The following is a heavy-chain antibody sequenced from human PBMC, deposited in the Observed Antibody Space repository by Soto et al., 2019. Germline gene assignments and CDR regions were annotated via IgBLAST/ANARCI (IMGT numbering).Heavy chain of an antibody. CDR3: ARGVHYDSSGYYYFY. Sequence: QVQLVQSGAEVKKPGSSVKVSCKASGGTFSTYAIDWVRQAPGQGLEWMGGIIPLCGTAKYAQNFQGRITINADESTNTAYMELRCLRSQDTAVYYCARGVHYDSSGYYYFYWGQGTLVTVSS. CDR2: IIPLCGTA. J-gene: IGHJ4*02. CDR1: GGTFSTYA. V-gene: IGHV1-69*01. D-gene: IGHD3-22*01.